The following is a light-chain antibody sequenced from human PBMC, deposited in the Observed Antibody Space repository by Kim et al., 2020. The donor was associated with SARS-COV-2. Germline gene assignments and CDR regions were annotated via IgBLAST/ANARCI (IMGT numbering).Light chain of an antibody. CDR2: DGT. CDR1: QGLASNQ. J-gene: IGKJ4*01. V-gene: IGKV3-20*01. CDR3: QYFGRSPA. Sequence: LSPGDRATLSCRASQGLASNQLAWYQHKSGQPPRLLIYDGTSRATDVPERFSGSGSGTDFTLTISGLQPADFAVYYCQYFGRSPAFGGGTKVDIK.